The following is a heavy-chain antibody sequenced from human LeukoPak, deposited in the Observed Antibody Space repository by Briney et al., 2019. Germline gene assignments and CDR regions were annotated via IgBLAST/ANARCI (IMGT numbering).Heavy chain of an antibody. V-gene: IGHV3-23*01. CDR2: ISGSGGST. D-gene: IGHD2-2*01. Sequence: GGSLRLSCAASGFTFSTYAMNWVRQAPGKGLEWVSAISGSGGSTLYTGSVKGRFTISRDNSKNTLYLQMSSLRAEDTAVYYCARSLGYCSSTLSCYYAMDVWGQGTTVTVSS. J-gene: IGHJ6*02. CDR1: GFTFSTYA. CDR3: ARSLGYCSSTLSCYYAMDV.